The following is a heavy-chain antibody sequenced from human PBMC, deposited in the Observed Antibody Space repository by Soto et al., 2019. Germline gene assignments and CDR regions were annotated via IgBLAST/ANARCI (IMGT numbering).Heavy chain of an antibody. CDR1: GDSVSSNSAA. V-gene: IGHV6-1*01. J-gene: IGHJ4*02. CDR3: ARGEQYSGRIFDY. CDR2: TYYRSKWYS. D-gene: IGHD1-26*01. Sequence: SQTLSLTCVISGDSVSSNSAAWNWIRQSPSRGLEWLGRTYYRSKWYSDYAASVESRITVNPDTSKNHFSLQLNSVTPEDTAVYYCARGEQYSGRIFDYWGQGRLVTVYS.